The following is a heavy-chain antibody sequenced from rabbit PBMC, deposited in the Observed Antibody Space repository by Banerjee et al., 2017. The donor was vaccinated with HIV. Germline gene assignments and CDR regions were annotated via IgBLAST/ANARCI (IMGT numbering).Heavy chain of an antibody. CDR3: AREGGDDYGYAGYAYATFNL. CDR2: IYGGSGSRT. Sequence: QSLEESGGDLVKPGASLTLTCTASGFSFSSRYWISWVRQAPGKGLEWIAAIYGGSGSRTACASWAKGRFTISKSSSTTVTLQMTSLTAADTATYFCAREGGDDYGYAGYAYATFNLWGQGTLVTVS. D-gene: IGHD6-1*01. V-gene: IGHV1S40*01. CDR1: GFSFSSRYW. J-gene: IGHJ4*01.